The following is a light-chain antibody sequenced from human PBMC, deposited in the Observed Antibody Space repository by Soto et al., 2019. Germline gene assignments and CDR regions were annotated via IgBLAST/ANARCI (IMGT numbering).Light chain of an antibody. CDR1: QTISSW. CDR3: QHYNSYSEA. CDR2: DAS. J-gene: IGKJ1*01. Sequence: DIQMTQSPSTLSACVGDRVTVTCRASQTISSWLAWYQQKPGKAPKLLIYDASSLKSGVPSKFSGSGSGTEFTLTISSLQPDDFATYYCQHYNSYSEAFGQGTKVDNK. V-gene: IGKV1-5*01.